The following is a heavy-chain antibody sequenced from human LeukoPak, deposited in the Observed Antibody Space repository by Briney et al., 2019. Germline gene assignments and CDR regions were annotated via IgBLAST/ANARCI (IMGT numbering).Heavy chain of an antibody. CDR1: GFIFSDFS. D-gene: IGHD5-24*01. J-gene: IGHJ4*02. Sequence: GGSLRLSCAVSGFIFSDFSMSWVRQAPGKGLEWVANIKQDGSEKYYVDSVKGRFTISRDNAKNSLYLQMNSLRAEDTAVYYCAGEGGDGYNLVVYFDYWGQGTLVTVSS. CDR2: IKQDGSEK. CDR3: AGEGGDGYNLVVYFDY. V-gene: IGHV3-7*01.